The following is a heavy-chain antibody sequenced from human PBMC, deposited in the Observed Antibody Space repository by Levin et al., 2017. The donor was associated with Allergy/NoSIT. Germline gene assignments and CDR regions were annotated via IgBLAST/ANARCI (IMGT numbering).Heavy chain of an antibody. V-gene: IGHV4-61*01. J-gene: IGHJ4*02. Sequence: SETLSLTCTVSGGSVSSSSYYWSWIRQPPGKGLEWIGYIYYSGSTNYNPSLKSRVTISVDTSKNQFSLKLSSVTAADTAVYYCARDNGPWSSGFDYWGQGTLVTVSS. CDR3: ARDNGPWSSGFDY. D-gene: IGHD6-19*01. CDR1: GGSVSSSSYY. CDR2: IYYSGST.